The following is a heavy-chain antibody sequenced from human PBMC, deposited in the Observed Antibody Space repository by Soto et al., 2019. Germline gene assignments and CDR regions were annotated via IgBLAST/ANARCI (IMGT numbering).Heavy chain of an antibody. V-gene: IGHV3-30*18. J-gene: IGHJ4*02. Sequence: QVQLGESGGGVVQPGRSLRLSCAASGSTFSSYGMHWVRQAPGKGLEWVAVISYDGSNKYYADSVKGRFTISRDNSKNTLYLQMNSLRAEDTAVYYCAKENYTAMFDYWGQGTLVTVSS. D-gene: IGHD5-18*01. CDR3: AKENYTAMFDY. CDR1: GSTFSSYG. CDR2: ISYDGSNK.